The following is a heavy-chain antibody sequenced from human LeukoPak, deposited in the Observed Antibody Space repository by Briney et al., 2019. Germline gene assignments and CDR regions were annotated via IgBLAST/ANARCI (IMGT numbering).Heavy chain of an antibody. D-gene: IGHD3-10*01. V-gene: IGHV3-21*04. Sequence: GGSLRLSCAASGFTFSSYSMNWVRQAPGKGLEWVSSISSSSSYIYYADSVKGRFTISRDNSKNTLYLQMNSLRAEDTAVYYCAKTPERWFGATGYWGQGTLVTVSS. CDR2: ISSSSSYI. CDR3: AKTPERWFGATGY. CDR1: GFTFSSYS. J-gene: IGHJ4*02.